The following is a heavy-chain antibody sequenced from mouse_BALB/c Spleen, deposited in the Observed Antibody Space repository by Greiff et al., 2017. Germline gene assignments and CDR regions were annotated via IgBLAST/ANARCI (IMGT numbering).Heavy chain of an antibody. CDR2: IWRGGST. CDR3: AKKGGYDGGDYAMDY. D-gene: IGHD2-14*01. V-gene: IGHV2-5-1*01. J-gene: IGHJ4*01. Sequence: QVQLQQSGPSLVQPSQSLSITCTVSGFSLTSYGVHWVRQSPGKGLEWLGVIWRGGSTDYNAAFMSRLSITKDNSKSQVFFKMNSLQADDTAIYYCAKKGGYDGGDYAMDYWGQGTSVTVSS. CDR1: GFSLTSYG.